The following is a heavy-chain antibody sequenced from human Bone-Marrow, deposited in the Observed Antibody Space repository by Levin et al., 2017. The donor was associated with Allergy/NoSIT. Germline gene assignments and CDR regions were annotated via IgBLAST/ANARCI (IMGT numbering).Heavy chain of an antibody. CDR1: GFTFGSYA. J-gene: IGHJ4*02. V-gene: IGHV3-23*01. Sequence: GGSLRLSCAASGFTFGSYAMSWVRQAPGKGLEWVSSISVTGGSIHYADSVKGRFTISRDNSKNRLFLQMNSLRVEDTAVYYCARSSIVVVIIAGFDYWGQGTLVTVSS. CDR2: ISVTGGSI. CDR3: ARSSIVVVIIAGFDY. D-gene: IGHD3-22*01.